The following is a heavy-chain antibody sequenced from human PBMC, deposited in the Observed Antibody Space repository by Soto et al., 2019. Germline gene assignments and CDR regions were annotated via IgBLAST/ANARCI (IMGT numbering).Heavy chain of an antibody. D-gene: IGHD5-12*01. CDR2: IIPMFHIT. Sequence: SVKVSCKASGDTLSRHGISWVRQAPGQGLEWMGGIIPMFHITNYAQKFQGRLMITAXXXXXXXXXXXXXXXXXXXXXYFCVRVRVGSIPLNYDMDVWGQGTTVTVSS. J-gene: IGHJ6*02. CDR1: GDTLSRHG. CDR3: VRVRVGSIPLNYDMDV. V-gene: IGHV1-69*10.